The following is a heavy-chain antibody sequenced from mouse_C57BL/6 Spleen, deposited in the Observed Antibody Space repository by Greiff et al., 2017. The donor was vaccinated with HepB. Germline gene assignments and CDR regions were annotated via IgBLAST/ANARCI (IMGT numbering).Heavy chain of an antibody. CDR1: GYTFTDYY. J-gene: IGHJ2*01. Sequence: EVQLQQSGPELVKPGASVKISCKASGYTFTDYYMNWVKQSHGKSLEWIGDINPNNGGTSYNQKFKGKATLTVDKSSSTAYMELRSLTSEDSAVYYCARKGAWYGSSYFDYWGQGTTLTVSS. D-gene: IGHD1-1*01. V-gene: IGHV1-26*01. CDR3: ARKGAWYGSSYFDY. CDR2: INPNNGGT.